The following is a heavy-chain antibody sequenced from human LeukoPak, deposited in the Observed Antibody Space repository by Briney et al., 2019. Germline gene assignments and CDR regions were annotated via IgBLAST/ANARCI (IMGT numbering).Heavy chain of an antibody. J-gene: IGHJ4*02. CDR3: ARVVGATRPAGGY. Sequence: GGSLRLSCAASGFTVSSNYMSWVRQAPGKGLEWVSVIYSGGSTYYAGSVKGRFTISRDNSKNTLYLQMNSLRAEDTAVYYCARVVGATRPAGGYWGQGTLVTVSS. CDR2: IYSGGST. CDR1: GFTVSSNY. D-gene: IGHD1-26*01. V-gene: IGHV3-66*01.